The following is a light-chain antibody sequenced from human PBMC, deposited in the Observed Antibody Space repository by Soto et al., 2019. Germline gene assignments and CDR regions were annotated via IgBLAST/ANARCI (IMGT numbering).Light chain of an antibody. J-gene: IGKJ2*01. V-gene: IGKV1-5*01. Sequence: DIQMTQSPSTLSASVGDRVTITCRASQSISNWLAWYQPKPGKAPTLLIYDVSRLESGVPSRFSGSGSGTEFTLTIKSLKPDDFATDYCQQYDSYYTFGQGTKVDIK. CDR2: DVS. CDR1: QSISNW. CDR3: QQYDSYYT.